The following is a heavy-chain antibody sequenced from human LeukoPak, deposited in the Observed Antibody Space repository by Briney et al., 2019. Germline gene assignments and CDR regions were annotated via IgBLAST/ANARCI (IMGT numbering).Heavy chain of an antibody. D-gene: IGHD5-18*01. CDR3: AKDLGYSYGSYYGMDV. V-gene: IGHV3-30*18. CDR2: ISYDGSNK. CDR1: GSTFSSYG. Sequence: GGSLRLSCAASGSTFSSYGMHWVRQAPGKGLEWVAVISYDGSNKYYADSVKGRFTISRDNSKNTLYLQMNSLRAEDTAVYYCAKDLGYSYGSYYGMDVWGQGTTVTVSS. J-gene: IGHJ6*02.